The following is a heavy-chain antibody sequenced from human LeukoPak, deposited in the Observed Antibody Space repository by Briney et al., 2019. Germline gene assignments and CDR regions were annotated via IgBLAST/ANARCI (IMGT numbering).Heavy chain of an antibody. CDR2: ISGSGGST. Sequence: GGSLRLSCAASGFTFSSYAMSWVRQAPGKGLEWVSAISGSGGSTYYADSVRGRFTISRDNSKNTLYLQMNSLRAEDTAVYYCAKDSLPDYGDSPFDYWGQGTLVTVSS. J-gene: IGHJ4*02. CDR1: GFTFSSYA. CDR3: AKDSLPDYGDSPFDY. V-gene: IGHV3-23*01. D-gene: IGHD4-17*01.